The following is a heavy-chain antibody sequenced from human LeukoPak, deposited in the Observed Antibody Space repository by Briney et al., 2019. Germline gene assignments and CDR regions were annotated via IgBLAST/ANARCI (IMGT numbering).Heavy chain of an antibody. V-gene: IGHV3-30*02. CDR1: GFTFSSYG. J-gene: IGHJ1*01. Sequence: GGSLRLSCAASGFTFSSYGMHWVRQAPGKGLEWVAFIRYDGSNKYYADSVKGRFTISRDNSKNTLYLQMNSLRAEDTAVYYCARDRLIAAAGEAYFQHWGQGTLVTVSS. CDR3: ARDRLIAAAGEAYFQH. CDR2: IRYDGSNK. D-gene: IGHD6-13*01.